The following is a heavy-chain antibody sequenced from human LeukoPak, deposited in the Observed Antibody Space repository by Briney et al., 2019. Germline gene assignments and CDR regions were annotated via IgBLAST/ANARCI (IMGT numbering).Heavy chain of an antibody. D-gene: IGHD2-2*01. V-gene: IGHV3-21*01. J-gene: IGHJ6*03. CDR3: AREFCSSTSCLDYYYYMDV. CDR1: GFTFSSYS. CDR2: ISSSSSYI. Sequence: KPGGSLRLSCAASGFTFSSYSMNWVRQAPGKGLEWVSSISSSSSYIYYADSVKGRFTISRDNAKNSLYLQMNSLRAEDTAVYYCAREFCSSTSCLDYYYYMDVWGKGTTVTVSS.